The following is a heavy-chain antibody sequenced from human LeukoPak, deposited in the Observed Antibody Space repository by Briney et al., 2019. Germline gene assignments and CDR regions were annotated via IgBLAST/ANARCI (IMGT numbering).Heavy chain of an antibody. D-gene: IGHD6-13*01. V-gene: IGHV4-30-4*08. CDR2: IYHSGIT. CDR1: GGSISSGDYY. Sequence: SETLSLTCTVSGGSISSGDYYWSWIRQPPGKGLEWIGHIYHSGITYYNPSLKSRVTFLVDTSKNQFSLKVNSVTAADTAVYHCEQARAYSSSWYYFDYWGQGTLVTVSS. J-gene: IGHJ4*02. CDR3: EQARAYSSSWYYFDY.